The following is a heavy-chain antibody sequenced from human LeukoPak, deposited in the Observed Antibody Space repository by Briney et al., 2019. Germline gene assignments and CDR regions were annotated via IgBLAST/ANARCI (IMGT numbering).Heavy chain of an antibody. Sequence: GGSLRLSCAASGFTVSSNYMSWVRQAPGKGLEWVSVIYSGGTTNYADSVKGRFTISRDNSRNTLFLQMNSLRAEDTAVYYCARGGYSSSWYHFDYWGQGTLVTVSS. CDR1: GFTVSSNY. V-gene: IGHV3-53*01. D-gene: IGHD6-13*01. J-gene: IGHJ4*02. CDR3: ARGGYSSSWYHFDY. CDR2: IYSGGTT.